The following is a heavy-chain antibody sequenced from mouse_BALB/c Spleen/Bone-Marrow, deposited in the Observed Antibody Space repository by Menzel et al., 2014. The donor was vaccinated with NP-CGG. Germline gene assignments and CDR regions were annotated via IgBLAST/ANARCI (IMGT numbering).Heavy chain of an antibody. Sequence: EVQVVESGGGLVQPGGSLRLSCATSGFTFTDYYMSWVRRPPGKALEWLGFIRNKANGYTTEYSASVKGRFTISRDNSQSILYLQMNTLRAEDSATYYCARDYGNYVRFAYWGQGTLVTVSA. CDR2: IRNKANGYTT. CDR1: GFTFTDYY. V-gene: IGHV7-3*02. J-gene: IGHJ3*01. D-gene: IGHD2-1*01. CDR3: ARDYGNYVRFAY.